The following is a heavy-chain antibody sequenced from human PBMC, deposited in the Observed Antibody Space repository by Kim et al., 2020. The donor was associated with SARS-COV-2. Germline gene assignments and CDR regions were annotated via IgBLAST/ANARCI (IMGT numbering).Heavy chain of an antibody. D-gene: IGHD5-12*01. V-gene: IGHV4-39*07. Sequence: SETLSLTCTVSGGSISSSSYYWGWIRQPPGKGLEWIGSIYYSGSTYYNPSLKSRVTISVDTSKNQFSLKLSSVTAADTAVYYCARDGDHIAPDFDYWGQGTLVTVSS. CDR2: IYYSGST. J-gene: IGHJ4*02. CDR3: ARDGDHIAPDFDY. CDR1: GGSISSSSYY.